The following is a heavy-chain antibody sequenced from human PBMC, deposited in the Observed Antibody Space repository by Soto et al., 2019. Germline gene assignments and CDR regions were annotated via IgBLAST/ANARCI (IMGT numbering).Heavy chain of an antibody. Sequence: PGGSLRLSCAASGSTFSYYTVNWVRQAPGKGLEWVSSISSSSTYIYYADSVKGRFTISRDNAKNSLYLQMNSLRAEDTAVYYCARRTTDAFDIWGQGTMVTVSS. V-gene: IGHV3-21*01. CDR1: GSTFSYYT. D-gene: IGHD4-17*01. J-gene: IGHJ3*02. CDR3: ARRTTDAFDI. CDR2: ISSSSTYI.